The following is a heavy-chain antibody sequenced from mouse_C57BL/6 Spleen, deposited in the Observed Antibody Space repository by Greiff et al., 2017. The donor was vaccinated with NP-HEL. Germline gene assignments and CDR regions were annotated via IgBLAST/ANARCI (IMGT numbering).Heavy chain of an antibody. J-gene: IGHJ1*03. CDR2: IYPGDGDT. Sequence: QVQLKQSGAELVKPGASVKISCKASGYAFSSYWMNWVKQRPGKGLEWIGQIYPGDGDTNYNGKFKGKATLTADKSSSTAYMQLSSLTSEDSAVYFCARSGYYGSSLYWYFDVWGTGTTVTVSS. CDR3: ARSGYYGSSLYWYFDV. CDR1: GYAFSSYW. V-gene: IGHV1-80*01. D-gene: IGHD1-1*01.